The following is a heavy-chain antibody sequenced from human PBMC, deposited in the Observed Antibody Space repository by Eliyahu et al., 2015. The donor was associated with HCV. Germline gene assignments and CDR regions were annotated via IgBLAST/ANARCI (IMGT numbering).Heavy chain of an antibody. CDR3: ARDLTARLIYGMDV. V-gene: IGHV3-48*01. CDR1: GFXLXSYX. J-gene: IGHJ6*02. Sequence: EVQLVESGGGLVQPGGSLXLSCAASGFXLXSYXMNWVRQAPGKGLEWLSYISFSGNTIHYADSVKGRFIISRDNAKNSLFLQMNSLRAEDTAVYYCARDLTARLIYGMDVWGQGTTVTVSS. CDR2: ISFSGNTI.